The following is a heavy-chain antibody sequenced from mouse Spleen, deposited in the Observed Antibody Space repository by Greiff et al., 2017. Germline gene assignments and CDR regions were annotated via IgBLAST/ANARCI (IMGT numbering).Heavy chain of an antibody. CDR2: IDPSDSYT. J-gene: IGHJ3*01. Sequence: QVQLKQSGPELMKPGASVKISCKASGYTFTSYWMHWVKQRPGQGLEWIGVIDPSDSYTNYNQKFKGKATLTVDTSSSTAYMQLSSLTSEDSAVYYCAVRQLGLPFAYWGQGTLVTVSA. CDR3: AVRQLGLPFAY. V-gene: IGHV1-59*01. D-gene: IGHD3-2*01. CDR1: GYTFTSYW.